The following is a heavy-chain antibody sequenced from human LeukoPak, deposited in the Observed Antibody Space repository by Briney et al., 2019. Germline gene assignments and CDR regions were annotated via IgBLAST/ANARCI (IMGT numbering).Heavy chain of an antibody. CDR2: ISSSSSYI. D-gene: IGHD2-21*02. Sequence: GGSLRLSCAASGLSFSSYDMGWVRQPPGEGLEWVSSISSSSSYIYYADSVKGRFTISRDNAKNSLYLQMNSLRAEDTAVYFCARDYGDLDYWGQGTLVTVSS. CDR1: GLSFSSYD. J-gene: IGHJ4*02. V-gene: IGHV3-21*01. CDR3: ARDYGDLDY.